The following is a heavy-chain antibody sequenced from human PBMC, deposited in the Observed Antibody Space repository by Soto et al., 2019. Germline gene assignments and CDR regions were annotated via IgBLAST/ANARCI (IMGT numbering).Heavy chain of an antibody. CDR3: ARVGEGVVPAARGHFDY. Sequence: SETLSLTCTVSGGSISSGGYYWSWIRQHPGKGLEWIGYIYYSGSTYYNPSLKSRVTISVDTSKNQFSLKLSSVTAADTAVYYCARVGEGVVPAARGHFDYWGQGTLVTVSS. CDR2: IYYSGST. CDR1: GGSISSGGYY. V-gene: IGHV4-31*03. D-gene: IGHD2-2*01. J-gene: IGHJ4*02.